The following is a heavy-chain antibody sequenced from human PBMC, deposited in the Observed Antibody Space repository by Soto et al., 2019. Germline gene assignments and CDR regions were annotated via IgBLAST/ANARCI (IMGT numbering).Heavy chain of an antibody. CDR1: GFTFSNYA. D-gene: IGHD7-27*01. Sequence: PRLSCAASGFTFSNYAMSWVRQAPGKGLQWVSTISGSGASTYYGDSVKGRFTLSRDNSENTLFLQMDSLRAEDTAVYYCAKGDLLTGVAHFDYWGQGTLVTVSS. V-gene: IGHV3-23*01. CDR3: AKGDLLTGVAHFDY. CDR2: ISGSGAST. J-gene: IGHJ4*02.